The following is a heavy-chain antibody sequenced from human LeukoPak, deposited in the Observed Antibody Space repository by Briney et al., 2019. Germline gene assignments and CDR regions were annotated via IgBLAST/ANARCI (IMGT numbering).Heavy chain of an antibody. CDR3: AKDMGYSNYLKAFDY. V-gene: IGHV3-9*01. CDR2: ISWNSGNK. D-gene: IGHD4-11*01. J-gene: IGHJ4*02. CDR1: GFTFDDYA. Sequence: PWGSLRLSCAASGFTFDDYAMHWVRQAPGKGLEWVSGISWNSGNKGYADSVKGRFTISRDSAKNSLYLQMNSLRAEDTALYYCAKDMGYSNYLKAFDYWGQGTLVTVSS.